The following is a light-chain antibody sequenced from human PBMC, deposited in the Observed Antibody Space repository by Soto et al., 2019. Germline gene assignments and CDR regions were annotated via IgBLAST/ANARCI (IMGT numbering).Light chain of an antibody. CDR2: DKN. J-gene: IGLJ3*02. V-gene: IGLV1-51*01. CDR1: SSNIGSNY. CDR3: GAWDHSLNVGV. Sequence: QSVLTQPPSVSAAPGQKVIISCSGSSSNIGSNYVSWYQQLPGTAPKLLIYDKNERPSRIPDRFSASKSGTSATLGITGLQTGDEADYYCGAWDHSLNVGVFGGGTKLTVL.